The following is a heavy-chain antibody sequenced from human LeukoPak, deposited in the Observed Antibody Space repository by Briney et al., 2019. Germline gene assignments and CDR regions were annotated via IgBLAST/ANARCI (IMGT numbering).Heavy chain of an antibody. Sequence: SETLSLTCTVSGGSISSYYWSWIRQPPGKGLEWIGYIYYSGSTNYNPSLKSRVTISVDTSKNQFSLRLTSVTAADTAVYYCAREGQQLKHFDYWGQGTLVTVSS. J-gene: IGHJ4*02. CDR3: AREGQQLKHFDY. CDR2: IYYSGST. CDR1: GGSISSYY. D-gene: IGHD1-1*01. V-gene: IGHV4-59*01.